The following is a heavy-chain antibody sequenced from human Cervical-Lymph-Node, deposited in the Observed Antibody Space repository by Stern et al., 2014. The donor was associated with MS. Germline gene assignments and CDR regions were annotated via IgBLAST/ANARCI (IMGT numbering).Heavy chain of an antibody. V-gene: IGHV3-30*03. CDR2: ISYDGSNE. CDR1: GFTFSSYG. D-gene: IGHD2-15*01. Sequence: VQLLESGGGVVQPGRSLRLSCAASGFTFSSYGMHWVRQAPGKGLEWVTLISYDGSNEYYADSVKGRFTISRDNSKNTVYLQMNSLRPEDTAVYYCARPRRPYCMDVWGQGTRVSVSS. J-gene: IGHJ6*02. CDR3: ARPRRPYCMDV.